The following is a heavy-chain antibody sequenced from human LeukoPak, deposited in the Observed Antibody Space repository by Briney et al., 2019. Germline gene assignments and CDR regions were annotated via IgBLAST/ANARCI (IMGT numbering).Heavy chain of an antibody. CDR3: ARGRITMVRGVITPNWFDP. D-gene: IGHD3-10*01. CDR1: GGSISSYY. Sequence: SETLSLTCTVSGGSISSYYWSWIRQPPGKGLEWIGYIYYSGSTNYNPSLKSQVTISVDTSKNQFSLKLSSVTAADTAVYYCARGRITMVRGVITPNWFDPWGQGTLVTVSS. V-gene: IGHV4-59*01. CDR2: IYYSGST. J-gene: IGHJ5*02.